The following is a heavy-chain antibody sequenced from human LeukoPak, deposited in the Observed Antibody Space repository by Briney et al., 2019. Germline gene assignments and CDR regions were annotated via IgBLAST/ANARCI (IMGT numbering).Heavy chain of an antibody. CDR2: INHSGST. V-gene: IGHV4-34*01. D-gene: IGHD5-12*01. CDR3: ARPAGYGDYYYYYMDV. J-gene: IGHJ6*03. Sequence: SETLSPTCAVYGGSFSGYYWSWIRQPPGKGLEWIGEINHSGSTNHNPSLKSRVTISVDTSKNQFSLKLSSVTAADTAVYYCARPAGYGDYYYYYMDVWGKGTTVTVSS. CDR1: GGSFSGYY.